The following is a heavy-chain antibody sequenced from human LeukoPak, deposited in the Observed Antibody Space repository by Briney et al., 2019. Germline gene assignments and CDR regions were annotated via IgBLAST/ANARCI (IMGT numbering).Heavy chain of an antibody. CDR1: GFTVSSNY. Sequence: PGGPLRLSCAASGFTVSSNYMSWVRQAPGKGLEWVSVISSGGSTYYADSVKGRFTISRDNAKNSLYLQMNSLRAEDTAVYYCAKEQRAAYYDSSGYYGLDAFDIWGQGTMATLSS. CDR2: ISSGGST. V-gene: IGHV3-53*01. J-gene: IGHJ3*02. CDR3: AKEQRAAYYDSSGYYGLDAFDI. D-gene: IGHD3-22*01.